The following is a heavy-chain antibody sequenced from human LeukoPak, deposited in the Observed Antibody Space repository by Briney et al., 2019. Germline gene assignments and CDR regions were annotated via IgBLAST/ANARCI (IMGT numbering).Heavy chain of an antibody. CDR2: ISSSGSTI. CDR1: GFTLSDYY. J-gene: IGHJ3*02. D-gene: IGHD3-22*01. Sequence: KPGGSLRLSCAASGFTLSDYYMSWIRQAPGKGLEWVSYISSSGSTIYYADSVEGRFTISRDNAKNSLYLQMNSLRAEDTAVYYCASPITMIVVVTANPYDAFDIWGQGTMVTVSS. CDR3: ASPITMIVVVTANPYDAFDI. V-gene: IGHV3-11*01.